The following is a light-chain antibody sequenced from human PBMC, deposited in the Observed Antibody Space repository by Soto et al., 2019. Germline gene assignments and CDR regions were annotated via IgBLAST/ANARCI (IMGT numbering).Light chain of an antibody. V-gene: IGLV1-40*01. J-gene: IGLJ1*01. CDR1: SSNIGADFD. CDR3: QSYDRSLTGV. Sequence: QSALTQPPSVSGAPGQRITMSGTGSSSNIGADFDVYWYQQLPGAAPKLLIYGNTNRPSGVPDRFSGSKSGTSASLAITGLQAEDEADYYCQSYDRSLTGVFGTGTKVTVL. CDR2: GNT.